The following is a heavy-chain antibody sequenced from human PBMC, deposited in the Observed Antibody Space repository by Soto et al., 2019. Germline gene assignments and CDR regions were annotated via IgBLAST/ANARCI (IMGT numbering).Heavy chain of an antibody. Sequence: NPSETLSLTCTVSGDSIRSYFWSWVRQPPGKGLEWIGYIPYSGGPTYNPSLKSRVTISIDTSKKQFSLKMTSVTAADTAVYYCASSKMGLISVLETWGQGTLVTVSS. CDR3: ASSKMGLISVLET. D-gene: IGHD3-10*01. CDR2: IPYSGGP. V-gene: IGHV4-59*01. J-gene: IGHJ5*02. CDR1: GDSIRSYF.